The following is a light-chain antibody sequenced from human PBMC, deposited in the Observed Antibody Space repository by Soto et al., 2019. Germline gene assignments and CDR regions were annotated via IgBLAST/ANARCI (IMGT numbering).Light chain of an antibody. CDR2: DAS. V-gene: IGKV1-33*01. Sequence: DIQMTQSPSSLSASVGDRVTITCQASQEISNYLNWYQQKPGKTPKLLIYDASNLETGVPSRFSGSGAGTDFTFTISSLQPEDIATYYCQRYDTIITFGEMIRLDIK. CDR3: QRYDTIIT. J-gene: IGKJ5*01. CDR1: QEISNY.